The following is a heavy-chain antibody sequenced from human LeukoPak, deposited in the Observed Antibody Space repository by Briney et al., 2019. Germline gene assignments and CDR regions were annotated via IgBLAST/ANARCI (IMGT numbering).Heavy chain of an antibody. CDR3: AKELERVRY. D-gene: IGHD1-1*01. Sequence: PGGSLRLSCAASGFSFSNYAMSWLRQAPGKGLEWVSSITGSGGSTYYASSVKGRFTIARDNSKNTLYLLVNGLRAEDTAVYYCAKELERVRYWGQGTRVSVSS. J-gene: IGHJ4*02. CDR1: GFSFSNYA. V-gene: IGHV3-23*01. CDR2: ITGSGGST.